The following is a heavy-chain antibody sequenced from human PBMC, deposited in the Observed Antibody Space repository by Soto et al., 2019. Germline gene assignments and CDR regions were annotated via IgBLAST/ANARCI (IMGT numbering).Heavy chain of an antibody. CDR3: ARPDFEGGSYPDY. CDR1: GFTFSNCG. V-gene: IGHV3-30*03. D-gene: IGHD1-26*01. Sequence: QVQLVESGGGVVQPGRSLRLSCAASGFTFSNCGMHWVRQAPGKGLEWVAVISYDGSNKYYADSVKGRFTISRDNSKNTLYLQMNSLRAEHTAMYYCARPDFEGGSYPDYWGQGTLVTVSS. CDR2: ISYDGSNK. J-gene: IGHJ4*02.